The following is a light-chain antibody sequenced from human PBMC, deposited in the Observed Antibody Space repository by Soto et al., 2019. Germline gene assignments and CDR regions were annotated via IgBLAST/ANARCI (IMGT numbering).Light chain of an antibody. V-gene: IGKV3-20*01. CDR2: GAS. Sequence: EIVLTQSPGTLSLSPGERATLSCRASQSLSNSYLAWYQQKPGQAPRLLIYGASSRATGIPDRFSGSGSGTDFTLTISRLEPDDFAVYYCQQSGSSSWTLGQGTKVDIK. CDR1: QSLSNSY. CDR3: QQSGSSSWT. J-gene: IGKJ1*01.